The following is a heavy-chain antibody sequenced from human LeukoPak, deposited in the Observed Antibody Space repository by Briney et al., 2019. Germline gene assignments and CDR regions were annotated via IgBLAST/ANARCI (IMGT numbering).Heavy chain of an antibody. CDR3: ARKRGLLIPGAFDI. Sequence: ASVKVSCKASGGTFSSYAISWVRQAPGQGLEWMGGIIPIFGTANYAQKFQGRVTITADKSTSTAYMELSSLRSEDTAVYYCARKRGLLIPGAFDIWGQGTMVTVSS. V-gene: IGHV1-69*06. J-gene: IGHJ3*02. CDR2: IIPIFGTA. CDR1: GGTFSSYA. D-gene: IGHD2-21*01.